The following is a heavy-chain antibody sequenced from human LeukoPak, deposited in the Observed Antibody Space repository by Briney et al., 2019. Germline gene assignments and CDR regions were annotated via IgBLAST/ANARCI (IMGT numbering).Heavy chain of an antibody. V-gene: IGHV3-23*01. D-gene: IGHD2-2*01. CDR3: AKDMGYCSSTSCRHSRYYYMDV. CDR1: GFTFSSYA. CDR2: ISGSGRST. Sequence: AGGSLRLSCAASGFTFSSYAMSWVRQAPGKGLEWVSAISGSGRSTYYADSVKGRFTISRDNSKNTLYLQMNSLRAEDTAVYYCAKDMGYCSSTSCRHSRYYYMDVWGKGTTVTVSS. J-gene: IGHJ6*03.